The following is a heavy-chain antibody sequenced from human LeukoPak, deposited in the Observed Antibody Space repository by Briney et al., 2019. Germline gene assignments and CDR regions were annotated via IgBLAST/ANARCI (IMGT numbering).Heavy chain of an antibody. V-gene: IGHV3-33*06. J-gene: IGHJ4*02. CDR3: AKDSGYSYGHGLDH. D-gene: IGHD5-18*01. CDR1: GFTFSSYN. Sequence: PGRSLRLSCAASGFTFSSYNMHWVRQAPGKGLEWVALMLSDGSNKYYADSVKGRFTISRDNSKNTLFLQMNSLRAEDTAVYYCAKDSGYSYGHGLDHWGQGTLVTVSS. CDR2: MLSDGSNK.